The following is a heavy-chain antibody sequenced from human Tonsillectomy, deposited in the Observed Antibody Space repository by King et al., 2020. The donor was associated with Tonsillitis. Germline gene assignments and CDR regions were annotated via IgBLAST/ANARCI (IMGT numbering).Heavy chain of an antibody. CDR3: TKDPDYYDSSTS. J-gene: IGHJ4*02. CDR1: GFSFDDYA. Sequence: VQLVESGGALVQPGRSLRLSCAASGFSFDDYAMHWVRQAPGKGLEWVSGISWNSGTIGYADSVKGRFTISRDNAKSFLYLQMNSLRAEDTALYYCTKDPDYYDSSTSWGQGTLVTVSS. V-gene: IGHV3-9*01. CDR2: ISWNSGTI. D-gene: IGHD3-22*01.